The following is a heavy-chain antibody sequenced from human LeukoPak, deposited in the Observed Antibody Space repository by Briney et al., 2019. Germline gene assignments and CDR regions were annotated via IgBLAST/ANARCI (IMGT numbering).Heavy chain of an antibody. Sequence: SETLTLTCAVSGDSISGTNWWSCVRQSPGKGLEWIGEMYHTGSSNYNPSLKSRVTISVDKSKNQFSLRLSSVTAADTAVYYCSRLYGDYGWFDPWGQGTLVTVSS. CDR3: SRLYGDYGWFDP. V-gene: IGHV4-4*02. CDR1: GDSISGTNW. J-gene: IGHJ5*02. D-gene: IGHD4-17*01. CDR2: MYHTGSS.